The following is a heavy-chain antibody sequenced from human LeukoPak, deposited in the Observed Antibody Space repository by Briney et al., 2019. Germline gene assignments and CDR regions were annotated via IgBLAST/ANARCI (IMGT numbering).Heavy chain of an antibody. J-gene: IGHJ4*02. CDR2: ISTYNGNT. CDR1: GYTFTING. Sequence: GASVTVSFTASGYTFTINGITWVRQAPGQGLEWMGWISTYNGNTNYAQNLQGRVTMTTDTSTSTAYMELRSLRSDDTAVYYCARGRGSTSRYWGQGTLVTVSS. D-gene: IGHD5-12*01. CDR3: ARGRGSTSRY. V-gene: IGHV1-18*01.